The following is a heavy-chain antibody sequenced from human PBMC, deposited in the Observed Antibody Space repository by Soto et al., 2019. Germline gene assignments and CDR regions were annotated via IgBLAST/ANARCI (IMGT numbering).Heavy chain of an antibody. J-gene: IGHJ4*02. V-gene: IGHV4-30-2*01. CDR3: ARGPMATIPYYFDY. CDR1: GGSISSGGYS. Sequence: SETLSLTCAVSGGSISSGGYSWSWIRQPPGKGLEWIGYIYHSGSTYYNPSLKSRVTISVDRSKNQFSLKLSSVTAADTAVYYCARGPMATIPYYFDYWGQGTLVTV. D-gene: IGHD5-12*01. CDR2: IYHSGST.